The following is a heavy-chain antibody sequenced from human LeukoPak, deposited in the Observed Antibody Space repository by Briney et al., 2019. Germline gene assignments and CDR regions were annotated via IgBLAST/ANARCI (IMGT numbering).Heavy chain of an antibody. CDR1: GYSFTSYW. D-gene: IGHD4-17*01. CDR2: IDPSDSCT. CDR3: ARQSPTTESSDY. Sequence: GESLKISCKGSGYSFTSYWISWVRQMPGKGLEWMGRIDPSDSCTNYSPSFQGHVTISADKSISTAYLQWSSLKASDTAMYYCARQSPTTESSDYWGQGTLVTVSS. J-gene: IGHJ4*02. V-gene: IGHV5-10-1*01.